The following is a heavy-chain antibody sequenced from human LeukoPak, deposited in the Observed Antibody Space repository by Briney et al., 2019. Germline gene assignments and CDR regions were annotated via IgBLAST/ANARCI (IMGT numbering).Heavy chain of an antibody. V-gene: IGHV4-34*01. Sequence: GSLRLSCAASGFTFSNYAMSWIRQPPGKGLEWIGEINHSGSTNYNPSLKSRVTISVDTSKNQFSLKLSSVTAADTAVYYCARGLRGGVAVAGDYWGQGTLVTVSS. D-gene: IGHD6-19*01. J-gene: IGHJ4*02. CDR1: GFTFSNYA. CDR3: ARGLRGGVAVAGDY. CDR2: INHSGST.